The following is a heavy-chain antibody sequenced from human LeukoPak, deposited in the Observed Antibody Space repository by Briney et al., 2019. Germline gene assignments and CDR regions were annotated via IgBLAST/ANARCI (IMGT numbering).Heavy chain of an antibody. CDR2: INHSGGT. J-gene: IGHJ4*02. CDR3: AKQYCGGDCYTLDS. V-gene: IGHV4-34*01. D-gene: IGHD2-21*02. Sequence: SETLSLTCAVYGGSFSGHYWSWIRQPPGKGLEWIGDINHSGGTNYNPSLKSRVTISVDTSKKQFSLRLTSVTAADTAVYYCAKQYCGGDCYTLDSWGQGTLVAVSS. CDR1: GGSFSGHY.